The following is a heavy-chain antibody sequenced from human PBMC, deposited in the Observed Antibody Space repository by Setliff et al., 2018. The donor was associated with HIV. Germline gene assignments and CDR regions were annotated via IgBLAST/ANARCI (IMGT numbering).Heavy chain of an antibody. D-gene: IGHD3-10*01. V-gene: IGHV4-4*07. CDR3: AGGARGSGSSNYYFDY. Sequence: SETLSLTCTVSGGSINNYYWSWIRQPAGKGLEWIGRSYTSGSTNYNPSLKSRVTMSVDTSKNPFSLKLSSVTAADTAVYYCAGGARGSGSSNYYFDYWGQGTLVTVSS. CDR2: SYTSGST. CDR1: GGSINNYY. J-gene: IGHJ4*02.